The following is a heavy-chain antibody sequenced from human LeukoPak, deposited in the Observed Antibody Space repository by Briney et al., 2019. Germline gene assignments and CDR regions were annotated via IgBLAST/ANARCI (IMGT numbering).Heavy chain of an antibody. CDR2: ISSSDSPI. Sequence: GGSLRLSCAASGFTFGDYYMSWIRQAPGKGLEWVSYISSSDSPIYYADSVKGRFTISRDNAKNSLFLQMNSLGAEDTAVYYCARCEWHYYHYYMDVWGKGTAVTVSS. J-gene: IGHJ6*03. D-gene: IGHD3-3*01. V-gene: IGHV3-11*04. CDR1: GFTFGDYY. CDR3: ARCEWHYYHYYMDV.